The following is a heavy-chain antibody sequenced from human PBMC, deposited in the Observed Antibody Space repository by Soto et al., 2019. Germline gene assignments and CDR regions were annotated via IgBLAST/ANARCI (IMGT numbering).Heavy chain of an antibody. CDR3: ARVSATGTRWFDP. V-gene: IGHV4-31*03. D-gene: IGHD6-13*01. CDR1: GASMNSGAYY. J-gene: IGHJ5*02. Sequence: QVQLQESGPGLVKPSQTLSLTCTVSGASMNSGAYYWSWVRQPPGKGLEGIGYIYHNGRTYNNPSLMSRVTMSLDTSKNQFSLKLNSVSAADTAVYYCARVSATGTRWFDPWGQGTLVTVSS. CDR2: IYHNGRT.